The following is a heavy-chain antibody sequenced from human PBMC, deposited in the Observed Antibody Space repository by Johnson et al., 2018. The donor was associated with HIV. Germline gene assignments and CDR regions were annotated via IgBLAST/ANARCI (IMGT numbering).Heavy chain of an antibody. CDR3: ARDAGGGRIVVDYDAFDI. CDR2: IYSGGSK. J-gene: IGHJ3*02. V-gene: IGHV3-66*02. D-gene: IGHD3-22*01. CDR1: GFTFSSYA. Sequence: VQLVESGGGLVQPGGSLRLSCAASGFTFSSYAMSWVRQAPGKGLEWVSVIYSGGSKYFADSVKGRFTISRDNSKNTLYLQMNSLRPEDTAVYYCARDAGGGRIVVDYDAFDIWGQGTMVTVSS.